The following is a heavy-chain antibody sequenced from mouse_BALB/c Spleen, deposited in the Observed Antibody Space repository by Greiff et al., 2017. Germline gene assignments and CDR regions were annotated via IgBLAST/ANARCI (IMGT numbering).Heavy chain of an antibody. V-gene: IGHV6-6*02. CDR2: IRLKSNNYAT. CDR3: TSPYGNYALGAY. J-gene: IGHJ3*01. CDR1: GFTFSNYW. Sequence: EVKVEESGGGLVQPGGSMKLSCVASGFTFSNYWMNWVRQSPEKGLEWVAEIRLKSNNYATHYAESVKGRFTISRDDSKSSVYLQMNNLRAEDTGIYYCTSPYGNYALGAYWGQGTLVTVSA. D-gene: IGHD2-1*01.